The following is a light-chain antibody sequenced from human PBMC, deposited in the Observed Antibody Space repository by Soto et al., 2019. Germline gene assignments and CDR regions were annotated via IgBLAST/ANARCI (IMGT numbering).Light chain of an antibody. CDR2: EVT. CDR3: SSYSSISHWV. J-gene: IGLJ3*02. V-gene: IGLV2-14*01. Sequence: QYALTQPASVSGSPGQSITISCTGTSNDIGAYNYVSWYQQHPGKSPKLMVYEVTNRPSGISIRFSGSKSGSAASLTISGLQAEDEADYYCSSYSSISHWVFGGGTKVTVL. CDR1: SNDIGAYNY.